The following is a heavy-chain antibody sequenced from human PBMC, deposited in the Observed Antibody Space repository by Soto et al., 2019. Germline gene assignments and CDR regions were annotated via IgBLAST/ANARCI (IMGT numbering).Heavy chain of an antibody. CDR1: GFTFSSYG. CDR3: AKGDSWQWLVLDY. J-gene: IGHJ4*02. V-gene: IGHV3-30*18. CDR2: ISYDGSNK. Sequence: PGGSLRLSWAASGFTFSSYGMHWVRQAPGKGLEWVAVISYDGSNKYYADSVKGRFTISRDNSKNTLYLQMNSLRAEDTAVYYCAKGDSWQWLVLDYWGQGTLVTVSS. D-gene: IGHD6-19*01.